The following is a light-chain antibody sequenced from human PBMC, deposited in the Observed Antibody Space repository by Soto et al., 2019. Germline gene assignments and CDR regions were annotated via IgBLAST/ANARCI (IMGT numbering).Light chain of an antibody. CDR1: SSDVGSYNL. Sequence: QSALTLPASVSGSPGQSITISCTGTSSDVGSYNLVSWYQQHPGKAPKLMIYEGSKRPSGVSNRFSGSKSGNTASLSISGLQAEDEADYYCCSYAGSSTFVVFGAGTKLTVL. CDR3: CSYAGSSTFVV. CDR2: EGS. J-gene: IGLJ2*01. V-gene: IGLV2-23*03.